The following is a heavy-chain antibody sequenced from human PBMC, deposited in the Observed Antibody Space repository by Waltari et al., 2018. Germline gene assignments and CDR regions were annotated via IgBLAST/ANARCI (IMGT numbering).Heavy chain of an antibody. Sequence: QVQLQESGPGLVKPSETLSLTCPVPGGSISSSYRRWIRQPAGKGLEWIGRIYTSGSTNYNPSLKSRVTMSVDTSKNQFSLKLSSVTAADTAVYYCAGTTGYSSSWPPFDPWGQGTLVTVSS. CDR1: GGSISSSY. J-gene: IGHJ5*02. CDR2: IYTSGST. V-gene: IGHV4-4*07. CDR3: AGTTGYSSSWPPFDP. D-gene: IGHD6-13*01.